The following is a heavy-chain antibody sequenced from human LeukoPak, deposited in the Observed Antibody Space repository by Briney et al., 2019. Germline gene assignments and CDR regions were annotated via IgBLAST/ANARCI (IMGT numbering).Heavy chain of an antibody. V-gene: IGHV4-59*01. J-gene: IGHJ4*02. CDR1: GGSISSYY. CDR3: ARAGDPPGYYFDY. CDR2: IYYSGST. Sequence: PSEALSLTCTVSGGSISSYYWSWIRQPPGKGLEWIGYIYYSGSTNYNPSLKSRVTLSVDPSKNQFSLKLSSVTAADTAVYYCARAGDPPGYYFDYWGQGTLVTVSS. D-gene: IGHD7-27*01.